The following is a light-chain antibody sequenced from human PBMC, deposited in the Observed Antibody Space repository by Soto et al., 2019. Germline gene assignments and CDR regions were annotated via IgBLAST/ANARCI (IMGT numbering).Light chain of an antibody. Sequence: QTVVTQPPSVFGAPGQRVTISCNRSSSNIGAGYDVHWYQQLPGTAPKLLIYGNSNRPSGVPDRFSGSKSGTSASLAITGLQAEDEADYYCQSYDSSLSVVFGGGTKLTVL. V-gene: IGLV1-40*01. CDR1: SSNIGAGYD. J-gene: IGLJ2*01. CDR2: GNS. CDR3: QSYDSSLSVV.